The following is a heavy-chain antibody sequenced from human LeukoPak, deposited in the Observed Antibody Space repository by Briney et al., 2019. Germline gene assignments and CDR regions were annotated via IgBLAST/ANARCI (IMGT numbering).Heavy chain of an antibody. J-gene: IGHJ6*03. CDR2: IYTSGST. Sequence: SETLSLTCTVSGGSISSGSYYWSWIRQPAGKGLEWIGRIYTSGSTNYNPSLKSRVTISVDKSKNQFSLKLSSVTAADTAVYYCARDSITMVRGVYYYYMDVWGKGTTVTVSS. V-gene: IGHV4-61*02. D-gene: IGHD3-10*01. CDR3: ARDSITMVRGVYYYYMDV. CDR1: GGSISSGSYY.